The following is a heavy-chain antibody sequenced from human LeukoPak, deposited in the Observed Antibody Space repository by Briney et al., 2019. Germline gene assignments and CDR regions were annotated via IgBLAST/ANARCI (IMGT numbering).Heavy chain of an antibody. CDR3: ARGEHYGDFFDY. Sequence: AGGSLRLSCAASGFTFSSYGMHWVRQAPGRGLEWVSTISGSGDNTYYADSVKGRFTISRDNSKSTLYLQMNSLRAEDTAVYFCARGEHYGDFFDYWGQGTLVTVSS. J-gene: IGHJ4*02. V-gene: IGHV3-23*01. CDR2: ISGSGDNT. D-gene: IGHD4-17*01. CDR1: GFTFSSYG.